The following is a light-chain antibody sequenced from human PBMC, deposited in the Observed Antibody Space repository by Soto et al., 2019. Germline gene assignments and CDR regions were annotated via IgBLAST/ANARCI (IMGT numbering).Light chain of an antibody. J-gene: IGLJ1*01. V-gene: IGLV2-23*01. CDR2: EGI. CDR3: CSHVGATTYV. CDR1: SSTVGGFNV. Sequence: QSVLTQPASVSGSPGQSITISCTGTSSTVGGFNVVSWYQQHPGKAPKVIIYEGIKRPSGVSNRFSGSNSGSTASLNISGLKAEDEACYYCCSHVGATTYVFGTGTKVTVL.